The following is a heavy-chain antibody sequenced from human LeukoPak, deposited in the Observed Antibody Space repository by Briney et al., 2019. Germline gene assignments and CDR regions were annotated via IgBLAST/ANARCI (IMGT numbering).Heavy chain of an antibody. V-gene: IGHV3-66*01. D-gene: IGHD3-22*01. CDR3: ARGYYYDSGGYYYVGLSYYFDY. CDR1: GFTVSSNY. CDR2: IYSGGST. Sequence: GGSLRLSCAASGFTVSSNYMSWVRQAPGKGLEWVSVIYSGGSTYYADSVKGRFTISRDNSKNTLYLQMNSLRAEDTAVYYCARGYYYDSGGYYYVGLSYYFDYWGQGTLVTVSS. J-gene: IGHJ4*02.